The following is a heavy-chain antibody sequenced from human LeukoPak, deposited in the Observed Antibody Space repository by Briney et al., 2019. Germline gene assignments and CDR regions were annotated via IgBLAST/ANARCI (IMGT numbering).Heavy chain of an antibody. J-gene: IGHJ6*04. CDR2: ISSSGSTI. D-gene: IGHD3-10*02. Sequence: GSLSLSCAASGFTFSSYEMNWVRQAPGKGLEWVSYISSSGSTIYYADSVKGRFTISRDNAKNSLYLQMNSLRAEDTAVYYCAELGITMIGGVWGKGTTVTISS. V-gene: IGHV3-48*03. CDR3: AELGITMIGGV. CDR1: GFTFSSYE.